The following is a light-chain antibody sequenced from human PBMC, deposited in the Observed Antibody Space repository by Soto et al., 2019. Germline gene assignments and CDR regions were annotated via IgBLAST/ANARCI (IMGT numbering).Light chain of an antibody. Sequence: EGVLTQSPGTLSLSPGERATLSCRASQSVDRSYLAWYQQRPGQAPRLLIYGASSRATGIPDRFSGSGSGTDFTLTISRLAPEDFAVYFCQQYGSSLPVFTFGQGTKLEIK. CDR2: GAS. J-gene: IGKJ2*01. CDR3: QQYGSSLPVFT. CDR1: QSVDRSY. V-gene: IGKV3-20*01.